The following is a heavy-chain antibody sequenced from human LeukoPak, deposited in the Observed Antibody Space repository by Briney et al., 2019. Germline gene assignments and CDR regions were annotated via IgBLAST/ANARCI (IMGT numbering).Heavy chain of an antibody. D-gene: IGHD3-22*01. Sequence: GGSLRLSCAASGFTFSNYGMHWVRQAPGKGLGWVAVISSDGSNKYYADSVKGRFTISRDNSKNTLYLQMNSPRAEDTAVYYCAHHYYGSSGYPAFDYWGQGTLVTVSS. V-gene: IGHV3-30*03. CDR3: AHHYYGSSGYPAFDY. J-gene: IGHJ4*02. CDR1: GFTFSNYG. CDR2: ISSDGSNK.